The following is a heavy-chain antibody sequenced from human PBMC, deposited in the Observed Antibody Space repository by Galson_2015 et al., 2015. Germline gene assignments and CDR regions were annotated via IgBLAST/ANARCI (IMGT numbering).Heavy chain of an antibody. CDR3: ARDGRGQGDDSSGYYPSYYFDY. J-gene: IGHJ4*02. CDR2: IIPIFGIA. CDR1: GGTFSSYA. D-gene: IGHD3-22*01. Sequence: SVKVSCKASGGTFSSYAISWVRQAPGQGLEWMGGIIPIFGIANYAQKFQGRVTITADKSTSTAYMELSSLRSEDTAVYYCARDGRGQGDDSSGYYPSYYFDYWGQGTLVTVSS. V-gene: IGHV1-69*10.